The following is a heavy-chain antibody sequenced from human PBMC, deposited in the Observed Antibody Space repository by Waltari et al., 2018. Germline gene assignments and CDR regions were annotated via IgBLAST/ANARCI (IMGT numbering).Heavy chain of an antibody. CDR2: MTGSGSTT. Sequence: DVQLVESGGGLVQPGGSLRLSCAASGFTFSTYQMNWGRQAPGKGREWLSYMTGSGSTTYYADSVKGRFAIARDNAKDSLYLQMSNLGAEDTAVYYCARNRKIATGGWGRDLDYWGQGTLVTVSS. J-gene: IGHJ4*02. D-gene: IGHD6-13*01. CDR3: ARNRKIATGGWGRDLDY. V-gene: IGHV3-48*03. CDR1: GFTFSTYQ.